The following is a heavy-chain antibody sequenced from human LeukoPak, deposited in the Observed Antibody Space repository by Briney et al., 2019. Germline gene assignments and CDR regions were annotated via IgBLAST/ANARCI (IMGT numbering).Heavy chain of an antibody. CDR2: ISSSSIYI. V-gene: IGHV3-21*01. Sequence: GGSLXLSCAASGFTFSSYSMNWVRQAPGKGLERVSSISSSSIYIYYADSVKGRFTISRDNAKNSLYVQMNSLRAEDTAVYYCARAPTYYYDSSGPILLAHYYMDVWGRGTTVTVSS. CDR3: ARAPTYYYDSSGPILLAHYYMDV. J-gene: IGHJ6*03. CDR1: GFTFSSYS. D-gene: IGHD3-22*01.